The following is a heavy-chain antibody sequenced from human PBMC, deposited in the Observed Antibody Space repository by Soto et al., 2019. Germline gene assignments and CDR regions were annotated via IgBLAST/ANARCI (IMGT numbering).Heavy chain of an antibody. D-gene: IGHD5-18*01. CDR3: AKSGMDTAMVIGYFDY. CDR1: GYSFTSYW. V-gene: IGHV5-51*01. J-gene: IGHJ4*02. CDR2: IYPGDSDT. Sequence: PGESLKISCQGSGYSFTSYWIGWVRQMPGKGLEWMGIIYPGDSDTRYSPSFQGQVTISADKSISTAYLQWSSLKASDTAMYYCAKSGMDTAMVIGYFDYWGQGTLVTVSS.